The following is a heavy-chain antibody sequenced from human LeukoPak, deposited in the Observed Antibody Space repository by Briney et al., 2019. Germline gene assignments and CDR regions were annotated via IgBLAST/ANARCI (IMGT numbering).Heavy chain of an antibody. J-gene: IGHJ4*02. D-gene: IGHD6-13*01. Sequence: PSETLSLTCAVYGGSFSVYYWSWIRQPPGKGLEWIGEINHSGSTNYNPSLKSRVTISVDTSKNQFSLKLSSVTAADTAVYYCARAVYSSSWFSFDYWGQGTLVTVSS. CDR3: ARAVYSSSWFSFDY. CDR1: GGSFSVYY. CDR2: INHSGST. V-gene: IGHV4-34*01.